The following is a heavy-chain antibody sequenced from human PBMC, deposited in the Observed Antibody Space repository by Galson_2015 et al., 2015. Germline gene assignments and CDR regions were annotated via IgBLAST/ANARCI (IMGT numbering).Heavy chain of an antibody. CDR1: GFTFSSYS. Sequence: SLRLSCAASGFTFSSYSMNWVRQAPGKGLEWVSYISSSSSTIYYADSVKGRFTISRDNAKNSLYLQMNSLRAEDTAVYYCASHLEWLLVRNRTPDYYYYGMDVWGQGTTVTVSS. CDR3: ASHLEWLLVRNRTPDYYYYGMDV. CDR2: ISSSSSTI. V-gene: IGHV3-48*01. J-gene: IGHJ6*02. D-gene: IGHD3-3*01.